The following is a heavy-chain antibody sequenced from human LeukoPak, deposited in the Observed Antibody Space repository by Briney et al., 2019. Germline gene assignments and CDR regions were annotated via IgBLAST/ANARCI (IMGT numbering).Heavy chain of an antibody. CDR1: GFTFDDYA. Sequence: GGSLRLACAASGFTFDDYAMHWVRQAPGKGLEWVSGISWNSGSIGYADSVKGRFTISRDNAKNSLYLQMNSLRAEDTALYYCVYGMDVWGQGTTVTVSS. V-gene: IGHV3-9*01. J-gene: IGHJ6*02. CDR2: ISWNSGSI. CDR3: VYGMDV.